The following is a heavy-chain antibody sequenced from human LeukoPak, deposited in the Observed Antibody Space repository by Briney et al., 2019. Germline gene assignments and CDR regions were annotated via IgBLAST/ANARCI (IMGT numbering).Heavy chain of an antibody. Sequence: GGSLRLSCAASGFTFSNYAIHWVRQAPGKGLQWVAGISYDASSQFHADSVKGRFTISRDNSKSTLYLQMNSLRAEDTAVYYCARDYSTGYFYFDYWGQGTLVTVSS. CDR2: ISYDASSQ. D-gene: IGHD3-22*01. V-gene: IGHV3-30*01. CDR3: ARDYSTGYFYFDY. CDR1: GFTFSNYA. J-gene: IGHJ4*02.